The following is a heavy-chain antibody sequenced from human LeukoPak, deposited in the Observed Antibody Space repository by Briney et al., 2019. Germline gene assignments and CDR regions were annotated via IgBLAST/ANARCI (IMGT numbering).Heavy chain of an antibody. D-gene: IGHD2-2*01. CDR3: ASSIVYCSSTSCYFT. V-gene: IGHV1-2*02. CDR2: INPNSGGT. CDR1: GYTFTGYF. Sequence: ASVKGSCKASGYTFTGYFMHWVRQAPGQGLEWMGWINPNSGGTNYAQKFQGRVTMTRDTSISTAYMELSRLRSDDTAVYYCASSIVYCSSTSCYFTWGQGTLVTVSS. J-gene: IGHJ5*02.